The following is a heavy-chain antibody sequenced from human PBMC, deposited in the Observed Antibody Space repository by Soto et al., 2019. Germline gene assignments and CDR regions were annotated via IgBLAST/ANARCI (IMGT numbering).Heavy chain of an antibody. CDR1: GFTFSSYA. D-gene: IGHD1-26*01. CDR2: ISYDGSNK. CDR3: ARSPPRGSMDV. Sequence: GGSLRLSCAASGFTFSSYAMHWVRQAPGKGLEWVAVISYDGSNKYYADSVKGRFTISRDNSKNTLYLQMNSLRAEDTAVYYCARSPPRGSMDVWGQGTTVTVSS. J-gene: IGHJ6*02. V-gene: IGHV3-30-3*01.